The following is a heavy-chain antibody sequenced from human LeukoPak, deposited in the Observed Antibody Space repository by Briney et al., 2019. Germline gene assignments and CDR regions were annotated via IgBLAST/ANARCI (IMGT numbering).Heavy chain of an antibody. V-gene: IGHV3-11*01. CDR2: ISSSGSTI. CDR3: ATGVISSGWYSPLTFWY. CDR1: GFTFSDYY. J-gene: IGHJ4*02. Sequence: GGSLRLSCAASGFTFSDYYMSWIRQAPGKGLEWVSYISSSGSTIYYADSVKGRFTISRDNAKNSLYLQMNSLRAEDTAVYYCATGVISSGWYSPLTFWYWGQGTLVTVSS. D-gene: IGHD6-19*01.